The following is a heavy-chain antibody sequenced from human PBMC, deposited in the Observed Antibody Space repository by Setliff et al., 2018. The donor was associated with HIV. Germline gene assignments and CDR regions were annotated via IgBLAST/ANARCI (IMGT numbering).Heavy chain of an antibody. D-gene: IGHD3-10*01. Sequence: GGSLRLSCAASGFTVSRFYMSWVRQAPGKGLEWVSVIYSDGSEKYYVDSVKGRFTISRDNAKNSLYLQMNSLRAEDTAVYYCASVLRYYGSGSYPFGYWGQGTLVTVSS. J-gene: IGHJ4*02. CDR2: IYSDGSEK. CDR1: GFTVSRFY. V-gene: IGHV3-7*01. CDR3: ASVLRYYGSGSYPFGY.